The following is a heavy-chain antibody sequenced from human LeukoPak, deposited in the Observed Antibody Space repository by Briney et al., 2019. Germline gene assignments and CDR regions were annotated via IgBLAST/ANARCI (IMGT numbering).Heavy chain of an antibody. V-gene: IGHV3-23*01. CDR2: IGGSDGST. CDR3: AKHSSSYYYGMDV. Sequence: GGSLRLSCAASGFTFSFYAMSWVRQAPGKGLEWVSAIGGSDGSTYYADSVKGRFTISRDNSRNTLFLQMNSLRAEDTAVYYCAKHSSSYYYGMDVWAKAPRSPSP. D-gene: IGHD6-13*01. CDR1: GFTFSFYA. J-gene: IGHJ6*02.